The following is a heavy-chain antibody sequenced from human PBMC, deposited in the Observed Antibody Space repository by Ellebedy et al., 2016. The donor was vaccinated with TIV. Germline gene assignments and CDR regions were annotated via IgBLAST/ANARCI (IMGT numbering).Heavy chain of an antibody. CDR3: ATTWSGFWGYYYGMDV. CDR1: GDTFRNYA. V-gene: IGHV1-69*13. J-gene: IGHJ6*02. D-gene: IGHD7-27*01. Sequence: SVKVSXXASGDTFRNYAITWVRQAPGQGLEWMGGFIPMFRTANYAQNFQGRVTITADESTSTAYMELSSLRSEDTAMYYCATTWSGFWGYYYGMDVWGQGTTVSVSS. CDR2: FIPMFRTA.